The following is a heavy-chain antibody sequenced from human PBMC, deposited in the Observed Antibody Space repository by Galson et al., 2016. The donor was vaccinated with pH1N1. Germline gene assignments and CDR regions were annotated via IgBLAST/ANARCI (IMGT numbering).Heavy chain of an antibody. CDR1: NGSISSDDYY. J-gene: IGHJ4*02. V-gene: IGHV4-30-4*08. D-gene: IGHD3-10*01. Sequence: LSLTCTVSNGSISSDDYYWTWIRQPPGKGLEWIGYIYYSGTTYYNPALKSRVTISIDTSKNQFSLKLNSVTAADTAIYFWPRVGITIVRGAIDYWGQGTLVTVSS. CDR3: PRVGITIVRGAIDY. CDR2: IYYSGTT.